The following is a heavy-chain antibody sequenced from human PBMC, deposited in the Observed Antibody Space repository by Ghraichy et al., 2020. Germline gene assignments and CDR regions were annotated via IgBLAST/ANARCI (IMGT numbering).Heavy chain of an antibody. CDR2: IYYRSKWYH. CDR3: ARAVDNGFWYDGFDS. Sequence: SQTLSLTCAISGDDVTSNSAAWNWVRQSPSGGLEWLGRIYYRSKWYHDYAPFVKSRMIINPDTSKNQFSLQLNSVTAEDTALYFCARAVDNGFWYDGFDSWGRGTLVTVSS. D-gene: IGHD1-1*01. V-gene: IGHV6-1*01. J-gene: IGHJ4*02. CDR1: GDDVTSNSAA.